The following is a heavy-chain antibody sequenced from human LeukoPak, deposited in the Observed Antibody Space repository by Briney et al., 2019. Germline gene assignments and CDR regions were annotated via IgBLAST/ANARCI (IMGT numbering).Heavy chain of an antibody. CDR1: GGSISRSYEY. CDR2: IYYSGSI. D-gene: IGHD6-6*01. CDR3: ARLCSSSSECFDY. V-gene: IGHV4-39*01. Sequence: SETLSLTCTVSGGSISRSYEYWCWIRQPPGKGLQWIGHIYYSGSIYYNPSLRSRLTISIDTSKNQFSLKLGSVTPEDTAVYYCARLCSSSSECFDYWGQGTLVTVSS. J-gene: IGHJ4*02.